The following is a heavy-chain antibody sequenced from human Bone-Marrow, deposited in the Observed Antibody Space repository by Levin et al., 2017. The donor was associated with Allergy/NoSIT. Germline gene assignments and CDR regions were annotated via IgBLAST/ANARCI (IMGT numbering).Heavy chain of an antibody. J-gene: IGHJ4*02. V-gene: IGHV3-7*01. CDR1: GFTFRSYW. CDR2: IKDDGSDK. Sequence: LSLTCAASGFTFRSYWMSWVRQAPGKGLEWVANIKDDGSDKYYVESVKGRFTISKDNAKNSLYLQMDSLRAEDTAVYYCARDLDYVGGWDYWGQGTLVTVSS. CDR3: ARDLDYVGGWDY. D-gene: IGHD3-16*01.